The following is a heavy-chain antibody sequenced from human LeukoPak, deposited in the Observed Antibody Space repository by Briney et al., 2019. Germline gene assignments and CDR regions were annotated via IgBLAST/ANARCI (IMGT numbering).Heavy chain of an antibody. CDR3: ARGDDSGYYDYFDY. CDR2: IIPIFGTA. V-gene: IGHV1-69*01. J-gene: IGHJ4*02. Sequence: VKVTCKASGDTFSSYAISWVRQAPGQGLEWMGGIIPIFGTANYAQKFQGRVTITADESTSTAYMELSSLRSEDTAVYYCARGDDSGYYDYFDYWGQGALVTVSS. CDR1: GDTFSSYA. D-gene: IGHD3-22*01.